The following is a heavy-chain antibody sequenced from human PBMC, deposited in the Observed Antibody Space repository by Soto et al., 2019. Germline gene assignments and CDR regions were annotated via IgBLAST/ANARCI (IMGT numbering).Heavy chain of an antibody. J-gene: IGHJ4*02. CDR3: AKLGSGYYTGLYFEY. CDR1: VFTFVDYW. V-gene: IGHV3-7*03. Sequence: PGWSLRLSCASSVFTFVDYWMSWVRQAPGKGLEWVAHMKKDGSEKYYVDSVKGRFTVSRDNTKNSLYLQMNSLRAEDTAVYYCAKLGSGYYTGLYFEYWGQGTLVTVS. D-gene: IGHD5-12*01. CDR2: MKKDGSEK.